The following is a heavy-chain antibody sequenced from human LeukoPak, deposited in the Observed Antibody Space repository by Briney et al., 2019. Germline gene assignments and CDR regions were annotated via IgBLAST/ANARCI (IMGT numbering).Heavy chain of an antibody. CDR2: ISGSSSSI. J-gene: IGHJ6*02. CDR1: GFRVSDYY. V-gene: IGHV3-69-1*01. D-gene: IGHD2-2*01. CDR3: TRGYTSTWHPDSYYAMDV. Sequence: PGGSLRLSCAVSGFRVSDYYMSWVRQAPGKGLEWVSSISGSSSSIYYSDSVRGRFTTSRDNAKNSLFLEMKSLRAEDTAVYYCTRGYTSTWHPDSYYAMDVWGQGTTVTVSS.